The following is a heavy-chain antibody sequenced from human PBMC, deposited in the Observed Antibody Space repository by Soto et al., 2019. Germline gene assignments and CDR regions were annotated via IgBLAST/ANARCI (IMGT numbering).Heavy chain of an antibody. CDR3: AREDDSSGYSPLDY. CDR2: IKQDGSEK. D-gene: IGHD3-22*01. J-gene: IGHJ4*02. Sequence: GGSLRLSCAASGFTFSSYWMSWVRQAPGKGLEWVANIKQDGSEKYYVDSVKGRFTISRDNAKNSLYLQMNSLRAEDTAVYYCAREDDSSGYSPLDYWGQGTLVTVSS. CDR1: GFTFSSYW. V-gene: IGHV3-7*05.